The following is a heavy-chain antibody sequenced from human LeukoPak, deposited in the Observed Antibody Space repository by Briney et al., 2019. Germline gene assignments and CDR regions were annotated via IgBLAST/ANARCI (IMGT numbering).Heavy chain of an antibody. J-gene: IGHJ4*02. Sequence: GGSLRLSCAASGFTLSDYAMNWVRQAPGKGLEWVSVISGSGGSTNYADSVKGRFIISRDNSRNTLFLQMNSLRAEDTAVYYCAKHHYSSSRDYFDYWSQGTLVTVSS. V-gene: IGHV3-23*01. D-gene: IGHD6-13*01. CDR1: GFTLSDYA. CDR3: AKHHYSSSRDYFDY. CDR2: ISGSGGST.